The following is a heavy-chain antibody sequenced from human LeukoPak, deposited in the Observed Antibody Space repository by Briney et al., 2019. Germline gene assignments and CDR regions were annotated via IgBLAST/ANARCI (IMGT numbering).Heavy chain of an antibody. V-gene: IGHV3-53*01. CDR1: GFAVKKNF. CDR3: AREENGGVYDDGFDI. D-gene: IGHD5/OR15-5a*01. Sequence: GGSLRLSCAASGFAVKKNFMYWVRQAPGKGLEWVSVIRTGGDTHYADSVKGRFSISRDDSKNTIYLQMNSLRAEDTAVYYCAREENGGVYDDGFDIWGQGAMVIVSS. CDR2: IRTGGDT. J-gene: IGHJ3*02.